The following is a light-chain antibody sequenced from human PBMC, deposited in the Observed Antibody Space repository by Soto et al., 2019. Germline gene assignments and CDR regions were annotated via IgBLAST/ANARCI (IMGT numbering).Light chain of an antibody. CDR3: QQYSDWPLT. J-gene: IGKJ5*01. Sequence: EVVMTQSPATLSVALGERATLSCRASQSISNTLVWYQQKPGQAPRLLISGAFNRATGIPARFTGSGSGTDFTLTISSVQSEDFAVYYCQQYSDWPLTFGQGTRLEI. V-gene: IGKV3-15*01. CDR2: GAF. CDR1: QSISNT.